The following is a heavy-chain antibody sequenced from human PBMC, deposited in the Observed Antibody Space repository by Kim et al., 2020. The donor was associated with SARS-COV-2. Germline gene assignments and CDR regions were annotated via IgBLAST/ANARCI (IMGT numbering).Heavy chain of an antibody. Sequence: QKFQGRVTMTEDTSTDTAYMELSSLRSEDTAVYYCATDGVGAIQDDAFDIWGQGTMVTVSS. J-gene: IGHJ3*02. CDR3: ATDGVGAIQDDAFDI. V-gene: IGHV1-24*01. D-gene: IGHD1-26*01.